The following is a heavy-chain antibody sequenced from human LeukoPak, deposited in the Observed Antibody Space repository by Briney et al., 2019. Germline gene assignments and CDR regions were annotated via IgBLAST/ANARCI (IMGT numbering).Heavy chain of an antibody. J-gene: IGHJ4*02. D-gene: IGHD1-26*01. CDR2: INPNSGGT. Sequence: ASVKVSCKASGYTFTGYYMHWVRQAPGQGLEWMGWINPNSGGTNYAQKFQGRVTMTRDTSISTAYMELSRLRSDDTAVYYCARGGVTWELPGVFDYWGQGTLVTVSS. CDR1: GYTFTGYY. V-gene: IGHV1-2*02. CDR3: ARGGVTWELPGVFDY.